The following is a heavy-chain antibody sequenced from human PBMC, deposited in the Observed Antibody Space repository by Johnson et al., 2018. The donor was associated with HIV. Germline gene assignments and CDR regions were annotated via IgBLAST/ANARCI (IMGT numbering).Heavy chain of an antibody. J-gene: IGHJ3*01. CDR1: GFTFDDYG. CDR3: AKDQWSSSWTNDAFDF. D-gene: IGHD6-13*01. CDR2: INWNGGST. Sequence: VQLVESGGGVVRPGGSLRLSCAASGFTFDDYGMSWVRHAPGKGLEWVSGINWNGGSTGYADSVKGRFTISRDNSKNTLYLQMNILRAEDTAVYYCAKDQWSSSWTNDAFDFWGQGTTVTVSS. V-gene: IGHV3-20*04.